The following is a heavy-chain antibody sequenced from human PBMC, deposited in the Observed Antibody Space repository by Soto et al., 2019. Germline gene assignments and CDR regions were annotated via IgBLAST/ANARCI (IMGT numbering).Heavy chain of an antibody. CDR3: TRDLQSQDIVVVPAAIGSYFDY. D-gene: IGHD2-2*02. CDR1: GFTFSIYW. V-gene: IGHV3-7*01. Sequence: GGSLRLSCAASGFTFSIYWMSWVRQAPGKGLEWVANIKQDGSEKYYVDSVKGRFTISRDNAKNSLYLQMNSLRAEDTAVYYCTRDLQSQDIVVVPAAIGSYFDYWGQGTLVTVSS. J-gene: IGHJ4*02. CDR2: IKQDGSEK.